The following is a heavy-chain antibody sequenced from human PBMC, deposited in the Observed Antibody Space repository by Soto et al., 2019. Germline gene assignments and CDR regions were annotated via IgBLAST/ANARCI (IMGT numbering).Heavy chain of an antibody. V-gene: IGHV1-69*01. D-gene: IGHD2-15*01. CDR2: IIPIFGTA. Sequence: QVQLVQSGAEVKKPGSSVKVSCKASGGTFSSYAISWVRQAPGQGLEWMGGIIPIFGTANYAQKFQGRVTITADESTSTAYMELSSLRSEDTAVYYCARGTRYCSGGSCNYFDYWGQGTLVTVSS. J-gene: IGHJ4*02. CDR1: GGTFSSYA. CDR3: ARGTRYCSGGSCNYFDY.